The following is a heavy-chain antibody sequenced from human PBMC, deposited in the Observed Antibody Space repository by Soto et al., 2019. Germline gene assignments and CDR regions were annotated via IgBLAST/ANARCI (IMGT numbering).Heavy chain of an antibody. CDR1: GFTFSSYA. CDR2: ISSNGGST. D-gene: IGHD6-6*01. CDR3: VNSISVSSSSGFDY. J-gene: IGHJ4*02. V-gene: IGHV3-64D*08. Sequence: GGSLRLSCSASGFTFSSYAMHWVRQAPGKGLEYVSAISSNGGSTYYADSVKGRFTISRDNSKNTLYLQMSSLRAEDTAVYYCVNSISVSSSSGFDYWGLGTLVTVSS.